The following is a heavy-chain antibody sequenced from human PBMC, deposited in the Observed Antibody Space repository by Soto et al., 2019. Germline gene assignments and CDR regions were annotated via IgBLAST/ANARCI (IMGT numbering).Heavy chain of an antibody. J-gene: IGHJ6*02. Sequence: TSETLSLTCSVSGADINTYSWTWIRQPAGKGLEWIGRIYTSASINYNPSLRGRVTLSVDTSTNQVSLKLASVTAADTAVYYCARDREAGYNFYYGMDVWGQGTTVTVSS. D-gene: IGHD6-19*01. V-gene: IGHV4-4*07. CDR2: IYTSASI. CDR1: GADINTYS. CDR3: ARDREAGYNFYYGMDV.